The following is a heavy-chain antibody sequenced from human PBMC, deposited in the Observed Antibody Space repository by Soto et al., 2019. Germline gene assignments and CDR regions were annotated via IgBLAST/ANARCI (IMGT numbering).Heavy chain of an antibody. J-gene: IGHJ4*02. CDR1: GCIFSHLW. V-gene: IGHV3-74*01. CDR2: ISNDGSIT. Sequence: WGPLRLSWDASGCIFSHLWMRWIRQTQGTGLVWVSHISNDGSITHYADSVKGRFTISRDNAKSILYLQMNSLRAEDTAVYYCAKDLTWNQADYWGQGALVTVSS. D-gene: IGHD1-1*01. CDR3: AKDLTWNQADY.